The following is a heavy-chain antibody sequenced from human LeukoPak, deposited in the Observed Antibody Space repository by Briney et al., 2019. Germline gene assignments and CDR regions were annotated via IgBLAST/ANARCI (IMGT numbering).Heavy chain of an antibody. J-gene: IGHJ6*02. Sequence: ASVKVSCKASGYTFTSYGIIWVRQAPGQGLEWMGWISTNNGNTNYAQKLQGGVTMTTDTSTSTAYLVLRSLRSDDTAVYYCARDIYCSGGSCYYYYGMDVWGQGTTVTVSS. V-gene: IGHV1-18*01. CDR3: ARDIYCSGGSCYYYYGMDV. D-gene: IGHD2-15*01. CDR2: ISTNNGNT. CDR1: GYTFTSYG.